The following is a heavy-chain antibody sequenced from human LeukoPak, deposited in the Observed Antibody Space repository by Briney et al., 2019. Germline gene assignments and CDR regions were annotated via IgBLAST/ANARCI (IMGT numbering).Heavy chain of an antibody. J-gene: IGHJ4*02. Sequence: GESLKISCKGSGYSFTSYWIGWVRQMPGKGLEWMGIIYPGDSDTRYSPSFQGQVTISADKSISTAYLQWSSLKASDTAIYYCARHPYCSGGSCYVSDYWGQGTLVTVSS. V-gene: IGHV5-51*01. D-gene: IGHD2-15*01. CDR1: GYSFTSYW. CDR2: IYPGDSDT. CDR3: ARHPYCSGGSCYVSDY.